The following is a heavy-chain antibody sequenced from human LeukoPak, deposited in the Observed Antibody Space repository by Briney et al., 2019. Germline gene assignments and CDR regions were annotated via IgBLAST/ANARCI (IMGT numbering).Heavy chain of an antibody. D-gene: IGHD2-15*01. J-gene: IGHJ4*02. CDR2: ISSNGGST. V-gene: IGHV3-64*01. CDR3: ARGGYCSGDSCYRAPDY. CDR1: GFTFSSYA. Sequence: AGGSLRLSCAASGFTFSSYAMHWVRQAPGKGLEYVSAISSNGGSTYYANSVKGRFTISRDNSKNTLYLQMGSLRAEDMAVYYCARGGYCSGDSCYRAPDYWGQGTLVTVSS.